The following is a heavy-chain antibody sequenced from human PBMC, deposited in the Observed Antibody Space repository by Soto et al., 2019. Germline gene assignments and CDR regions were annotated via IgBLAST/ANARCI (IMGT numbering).Heavy chain of an antibody. CDR2: IDPSDSYA. J-gene: IGHJ5*02. CDR3: GRVRVDKAEGWFDP. D-gene: IGHD5-12*01. Sequence: PGESLKISCKGSGYSFFSHWIGWVRQMPGKGLEWMGRIDPSDSYANYSPSFQGHVTMSADKSISTAYLQWSSLKASDTAMYYCGRVRVDKAEGWFDPWGQGTLVTVSS. V-gene: IGHV5-10-1*01. CDR1: GYSFFSHW.